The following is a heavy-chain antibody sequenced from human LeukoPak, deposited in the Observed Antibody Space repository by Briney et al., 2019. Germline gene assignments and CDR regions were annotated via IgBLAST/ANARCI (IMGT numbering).Heavy chain of an antibody. CDR2: IYYSGST. CDR1: GGSISSGDYY. CDR3: ARGDRSRSGDWFDP. J-gene: IGHJ5*02. V-gene: IGHV4-30-4*08. D-gene: IGHD1-26*01. Sequence: SQTLSLTYTVSGGSISSGDYYWSWIRQPPGKGLEWIGYIYYSGSTYYNPSLKSRVTISVDTSKNQFSLKLSSVTAADTSVYYCARGDRSRSGDWFDPWGQGTLVTVSS.